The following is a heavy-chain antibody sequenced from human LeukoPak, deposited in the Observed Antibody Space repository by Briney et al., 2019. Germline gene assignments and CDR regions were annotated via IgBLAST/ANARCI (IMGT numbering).Heavy chain of an antibody. D-gene: IGHD6-6*01. Sequence: GASVKVSCKASGYTFTGYYMRWVRQAPGQGLEWMGWINPNSGGTSYAQKFQGRVTMTRDTSISTAYMELSRLRSDDTAVYYCARVGQKAARPFDYWGQGTLVTVSS. CDR3: ARVGQKAARPFDY. V-gene: IGHV1-2*02. CDR1: GYTFTGYY. J-gene: IGHJ4*02. CDR2: INPNSGGT.